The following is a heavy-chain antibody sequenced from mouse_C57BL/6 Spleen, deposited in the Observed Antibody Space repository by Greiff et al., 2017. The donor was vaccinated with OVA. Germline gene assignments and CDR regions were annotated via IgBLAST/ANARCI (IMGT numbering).Heavy chain of an antibody. D-gene: IGHD1-1*01. CDR1: GYTFTSYW. Sequence: QVQLQKPGAELVRPGSSVKLSCKASGYTFTSYWMHWVKQRPIQGLEWIGNIDPSDSETHYNQKFKDKATLTVDKSSSTAYMQLSSLTSEDSAVYYCARDYYGSLAYWGQGTLVTVSA. CDR3: ARDYYGSLAY. V-gene: IGHV1-52*01. J-gene: IGHJ3*01. CDR2: IDPSDSET.